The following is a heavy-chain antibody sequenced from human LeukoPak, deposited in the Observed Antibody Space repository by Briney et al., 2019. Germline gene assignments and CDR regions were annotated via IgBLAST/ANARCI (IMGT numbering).Heavy chain of an antibody. J-gene: IGHJ6*03. CDR2: ITSTGTYI. V-gene: IGHV3-21*01. D-gene: IGHD1-26*01. Sequence: GGSLGLSCAASGFSFSDYNMNWVRQAPGKALEWVSSITSTGTYIFYGDSVKGRFTISRDNAKNSLYLQMNGLRAEDTAVYYCARDPYSGNYGAYYYYYMDVWGKGTTVTISS. CDR3: ARDPYSGNYGAYYYYYMDV. CDR1: GFSFSDYN.